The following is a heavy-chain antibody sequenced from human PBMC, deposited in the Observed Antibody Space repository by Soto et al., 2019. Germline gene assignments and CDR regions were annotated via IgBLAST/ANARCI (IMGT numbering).Heavy chain of an antibody. CDR3: AAWGWELLRIPPTYFDY. CDR2: ISGSGGST. D-gene: IGHD1-26*01. V-gene: IGHV3-23*01. J-gene: IGHJ4*02. Sequence: AGGSLRLSCAASGFTFSSYAMSWVRQAPGKGLEWVSAISGSGGSTYYADSVKGRFTISRDNSKNTLYLQMNSLRAEDTAVYYCAAWGWELLRIPPTYFDYWGQGTLVTVSS. CDR1: GFTFSSYA.